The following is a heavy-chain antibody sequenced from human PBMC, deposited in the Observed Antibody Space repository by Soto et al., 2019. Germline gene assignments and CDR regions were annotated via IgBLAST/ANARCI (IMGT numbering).Heavy chain of an antibody. J-gene: IGHJ6*02. D-gene: IGHD2-15*01. CDR1: GFTFSSYA. V-gene: IGHV3-30-3*01. Sequence: QVQLVESGGGVVQPGRSLRLSCAASGFTFSSYAMHWVRQAPGKGLEWVAVISYDGSNKYYADSVKGRFTISRDNSKNTLSLQMNSLRAEDTAVYYCAKGYCSGGSCYALYYYYGMDVWGQGTTVTVSS. CDR2: ISYDGSNK. CDR3: AKGYCSGGSCYALYYYYGMDV.